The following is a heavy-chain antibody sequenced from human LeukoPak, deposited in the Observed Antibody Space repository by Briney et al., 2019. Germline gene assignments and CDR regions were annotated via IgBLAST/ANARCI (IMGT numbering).Heavy chain of an antibody. CDR1: GGSFSVYY. CDR2: INHSGST. D-gene: IGHD3-16*02. Sequence: PSETLSLTCAVYGGSFSVYYWSWIRQPPGKGLEGIGEINHSGSTNYNPSLKSRVTISVDTSKNQFSLKLSSVTAADTAVYYCARAPYVWGSYRYMMDYWGQGTLVTVSS. J-gene: IGHJ4*02. V-gene: IGHV4-34*01. CDR3: ARAPYVWGSYRYMMDY.